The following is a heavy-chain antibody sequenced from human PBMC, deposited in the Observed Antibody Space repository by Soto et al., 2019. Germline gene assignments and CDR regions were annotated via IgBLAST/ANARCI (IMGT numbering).Heavy chain of an antibody. V-gene: IGHV6-1*01. CDR3: ARAHSGKLAVYYFDY. CDR2: TYYRSKWYN. J-gene: IGHJ4*02. CDR1: GDSVSSNSAA. D-gene: IGHD1-26*01. Sequence: PSQTLSLTCATSGDSVSSNSAAWNWIRQSPSRGLEWLGRTYYRSKWYNDYAVSVKSRITINPDTSKNQFSLKLSSVTAADTAVYYCARAHSGKLAVYYFDYWGQGTLVTVSS.